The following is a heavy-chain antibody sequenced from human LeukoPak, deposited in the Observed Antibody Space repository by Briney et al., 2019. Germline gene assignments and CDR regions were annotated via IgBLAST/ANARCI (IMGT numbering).Heavy chain of an antibody. CDR2: ISSSGSTI. J-gene: IGHJ6*02. CDR1: GFTFSDYY. V-gene: IGHV3-11*01. Sequence: GGSLRLSCAASGFTFSDYYMSWIRQAPGKGLEWVSYISSSGSTIYYADSVKGRFTISRDNAKNSLYLQMDSLRAEDTAVYYCARETATGYYGMDVWGQGTTVTVSS. D-gene: IGHD1-14*01. CDR3: ARETATGYYGMDV.